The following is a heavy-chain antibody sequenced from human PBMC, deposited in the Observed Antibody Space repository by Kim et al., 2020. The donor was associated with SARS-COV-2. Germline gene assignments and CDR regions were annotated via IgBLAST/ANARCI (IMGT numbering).Heavy chain of an antibody. CDR2: IYYSGST. V-gene: IGHV4-39*01. CDR3: ASGRELRFLEWLLSWFDP. J-gene: IGHJ5*02. CDR1: GGSISSSSYY. D-gene: IGHD3-3*01. Sequence: SETLSLTCTVSGGSISSSSYYWGWIRQPPGKGLEWIGSIYYSGSTYYNPSLKSLATISVDTSKNQFSLKLSPVTAADTAVYYCASGRELRFLEWLLSWFDPWGQGTLVTVSS.